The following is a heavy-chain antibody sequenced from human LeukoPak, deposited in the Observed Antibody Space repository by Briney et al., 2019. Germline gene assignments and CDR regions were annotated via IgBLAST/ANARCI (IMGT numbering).Heavy chain of an antibody. CDR2: ISSSSSYI. CDR3: AIRGSPMVRNY. V-gene: IGHV3-21*01. CDR1: GFTFISYW. J-gene: IGHJ4*02. D-gene: IGHD3-10*01. Sequence: GGSLRLSCAASGFTFISYWLTWVRQAPGKGLEWVSSISSSSSYIYYADSVKGRFTISIDNAKNSLYLQMNSLRAEDTAVYYCAIRGSPMVRNYWGQGTLVTVSS.